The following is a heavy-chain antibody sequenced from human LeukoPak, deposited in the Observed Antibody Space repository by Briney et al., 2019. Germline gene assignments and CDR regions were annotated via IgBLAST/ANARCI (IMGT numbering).Heavy chain of an antibody. D-gene: IGHD4-17*01. CDR3: ARQNMGDHGVNYFDC. J-gene: IGHJ4*02. CDR2: IFHDDSDT. Sequence: GESPQIFCKVSEYSFSNYWIGWVPQMPGKGLEWMGIIFHDDSDTRYSPSFQGQVTISVDKSTSTASLQWNSLQASDTAIYYCARQNMGDHGVNYFDCSGGGTLFTVSS. CDR1: EYSFSNYW. V-gene: IGHV5-51*01.